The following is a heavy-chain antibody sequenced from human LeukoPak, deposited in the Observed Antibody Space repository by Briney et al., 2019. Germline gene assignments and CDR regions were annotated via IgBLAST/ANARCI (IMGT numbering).Heavy chain of an antibody. CDR1: GFPFSSYA. J-gene: IGHJ4*02. CDR2: ISYDGSNK. Sequence: GALILSCAASGFPFSSYAMHWVRQAPGKGLEWVAVISYDGSNKYYADSVKGRFTISRDNSKNTLYLQMNSLRAEDTAVYYCARDWELTTDWGQGTLVTVSS. D-gene: IGHD1-26*01. V-gene: IGHV3-30-3*01. CDR3: ARDWELTTD.